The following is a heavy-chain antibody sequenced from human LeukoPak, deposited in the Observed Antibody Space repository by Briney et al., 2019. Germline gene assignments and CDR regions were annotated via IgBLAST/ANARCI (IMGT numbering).Heavy chain of an antibody. Sequence: PGGSLRLACAASGFTFSGYSMNWVRQAAGKGLEWVSSITSSSSYIYYSDSVKGRFTISRDNAKNSMYLQMNSLRAEDTAVYYCAGCGGANPRWFDPWGQGTLVTVSS. CDR1: GFTFSGYS. D-gene: IGHD4/OR15-4a*01. V-gene: IGHV3-21*01. CDR3: AGCGGANPRWFDP. J-gene: IGHJ5*02. CDR2: ITSSSSYI.